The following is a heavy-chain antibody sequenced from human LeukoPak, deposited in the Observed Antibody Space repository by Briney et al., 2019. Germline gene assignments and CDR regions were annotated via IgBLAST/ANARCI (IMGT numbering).Heavy chain of an antibody. V-gene: IGHV4-4*07. CDR3: ARDSSSWYPNWFDP. CDR2: LYTSGST. Sequence: TSETLSLTCTVSGGSISSYYWSWIRQPAGKGLEWIGRLYTSGSTNYNPSLKSRVTMSVDTSKNQFSLKLSSVTAADTAVYYCARDSSSWYPNWFDPWGQGTLVTVSS. CDR1: GGSISSYY. D-gene: IGHD6-13*01. J-gene: IGHJ5*02.